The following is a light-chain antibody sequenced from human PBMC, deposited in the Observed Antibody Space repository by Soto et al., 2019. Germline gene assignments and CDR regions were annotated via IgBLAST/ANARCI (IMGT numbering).Light chain of an antibody. CDR2: EVS. CDR1: SSDVGSYNL. J-gene: IGLJ1*01. CDR3: CSYASRNTFYV. V-gene: IGLV2-23*02. Sequence: QSALTQPASVSGSPGQSITISCTGTSSDVGSYNLVSWYQQRPGKAPKLMIYEVSKRPSGLSNRFSGSKSGNTASLTISGLQAEDEADYYCCSYASRNTFYVFGTGTKVPVL.